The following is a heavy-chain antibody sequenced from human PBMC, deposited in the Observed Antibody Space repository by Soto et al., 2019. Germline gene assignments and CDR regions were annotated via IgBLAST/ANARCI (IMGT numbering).Heavy chain of an antibody. J-gene: IGHJ6*02. V-gene: IGHV3-48*02. CDR3: ARDTITMVRGVSFYYYGMDV. D-gene: IGHD3-10*01. Sequence: SVKGRFTISRDNAKNSLYLQMNSLRDEDTAVYYCARDTITMVRGVSFYYYGMDVWGQGTTVTVSS.